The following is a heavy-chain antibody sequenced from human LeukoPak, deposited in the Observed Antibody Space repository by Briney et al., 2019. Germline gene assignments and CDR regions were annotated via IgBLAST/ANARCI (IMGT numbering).Heavy chain of an antibody. CDR3: TRDRRAMDPFDY. CDR2: INPNSGGT. J-gene: IGHJ4*02. V-gene: IGHV1-2*02. CDR1: GYTFTGYY. D-gene: IGHD5-18*01. Sequence: ASVKVSCKASGYTFTGYYMHWVRQAPGQGLEWMGWINPNSGGTNYAQKFHGRVTMTRDTSISTAYMELSRLRSDDTAVYYCTRDRRAMDPFDYWGQGTLVTVSS.